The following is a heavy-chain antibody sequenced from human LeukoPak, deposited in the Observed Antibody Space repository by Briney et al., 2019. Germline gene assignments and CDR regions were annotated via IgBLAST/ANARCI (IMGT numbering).Heavy chain of an antibody. CDR1: GGSISNYY. Sequence: SETLSLTCTVSGGSISNYYWSWIRQPPGKGLELIGYIYYSGRTNYRSTNYNPSLNSRVTISVDTSKNQFSLKLSSVTAADTAVYYCARGSDWNDLFDYWGQGTLVTVSS. CDR3: ARGSDWNDLFDY. CDR2: IYYSGRTNYRST. D-gene: IGHD1-1*01. V-gene: IGHV4-59*01. J-gene: IGHJ4*02.